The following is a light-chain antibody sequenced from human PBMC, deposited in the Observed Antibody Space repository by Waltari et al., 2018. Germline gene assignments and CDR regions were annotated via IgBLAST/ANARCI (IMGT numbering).Light chain of an antibody. J-gene: IGLJ1*01. V-gene: IGLV2-8*01. CDR2: EVN. Sequence: HSALTQPPSASGSAGQSVTISCTGTSSDIGGYNFVSWYQQHPGKVPKLIISEVNKRPSGVPDRFSGSKSGNTASLTVSGLQAEDEADYYCSSYAGTKNPYVFGTGTKVTVL. CDR3: SSYAGTKNPYV. CDR1: SSDIGGYNF.